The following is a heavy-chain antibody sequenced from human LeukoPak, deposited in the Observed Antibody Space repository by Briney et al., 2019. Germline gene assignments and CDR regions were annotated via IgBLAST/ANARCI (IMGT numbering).Heavy chain of an antibody. CDR1: GGSISSGDYY. CDR3: ARGPYSYDSSGAFDI. J-gene: IGHJ3*02. D-gene: IGHD3-22*01. V-gene: IGHV4-61*02. Sequence: PSETLSLTCAVSGGSISSGDYYWSWIRQPAGKGLEWIGRISSSGSTNYNPSLKSRVTISVDTSKNQFSLKLSSVTAADTAVYFCARGPYSYDSSGAFDIWGQGTMVTVSS. CDR2: ISSSGST.